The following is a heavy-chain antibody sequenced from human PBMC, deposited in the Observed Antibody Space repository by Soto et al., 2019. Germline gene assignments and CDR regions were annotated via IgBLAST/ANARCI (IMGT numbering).Heavy chain of an antibody. CDR3: AALVTAIVDY. V-gene: IGHV3-11*01. Sequence: SGESLRLSCAASGFTFSDYYMSWIRQAPGKGLEWVSYISSSGSTIYYADSVKGRFTISRDNAKNSLYLQMNSLRAEDTAVYYCAALVTAIVDYWGQGTLVTVSS. CDR1: GFTFSDYY. D-gene: IGHD2-21*02. J-gene: IGHJ4*02. CDR2: ISSSGSTI.